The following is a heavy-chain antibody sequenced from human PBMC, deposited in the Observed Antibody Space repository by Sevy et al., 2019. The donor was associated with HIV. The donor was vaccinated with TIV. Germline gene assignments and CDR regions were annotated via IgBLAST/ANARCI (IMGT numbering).Heavy chain of an antibody. D-gene: IGHD3-16*02. CDR2: IKSRADGGPA. V-gene: IGHV3-15*01. Sequence: GGSLRLSCEASGITFSHAWMTWVRQAPGKELEWVGRIKSRADGGPADYAVPVKGRCTISRDDSTTTLYLQMNGLTTEGTGFYYCSRIKYYDSVWTTYRLDVIDILGQGTMVTVSS. CDR1: GITFSHAW. CDR3: SRIKYYDSVWTTYRLDVIDI. J-gene: IGHJ3*02.